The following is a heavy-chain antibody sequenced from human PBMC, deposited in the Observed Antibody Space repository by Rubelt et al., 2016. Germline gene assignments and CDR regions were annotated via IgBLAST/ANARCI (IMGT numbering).Heavy chain of an antibody. J-gene: IGHJ5*02. CDR2: IYHSGRP. CDR1: GGSIRSHVHY. CDR3: ARARFAYDSGASPES. D-gene: IGHD3-22*01. Sequence: QLQLQVSGPGLVRPSETLSLPCSVSGGSIRSHVHYWAWVRQPPGKELEWIGSIYHSGRPHYNSSLKSRVTISVDTSKNQFSLKLSSGRAADTAVYYCARARFAYDSGASPESWGQGTLVTVSS. V-gene: IGHV4-39*07.